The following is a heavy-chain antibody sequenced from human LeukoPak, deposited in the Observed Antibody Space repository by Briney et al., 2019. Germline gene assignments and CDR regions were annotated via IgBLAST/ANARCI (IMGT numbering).Heavy chain of an antibody. CDR2: INHSGST. V-gene: IGHV4-34*01. Sequence: SETLSLTCAVYGGSFSGYYWSWIRQPPGKGLEWIGEINHSGSTNYNPSLKSRVTISVDTSTNQFSLNLSSVTAANTAVYYCARAAYSSTWYNCFDPWGQGTLVTVSS. D-gene: IGHD6-13*01. J-gene: IGHJ5*02. CDR3: ARAAYSSTWYNCFDP. CDR1: GGSFSGYY.